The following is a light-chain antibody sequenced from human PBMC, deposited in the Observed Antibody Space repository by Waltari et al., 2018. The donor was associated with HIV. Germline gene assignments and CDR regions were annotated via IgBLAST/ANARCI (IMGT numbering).Light chain of an antibody. CDR3: SSYTSSSTLYV. Sequence: QSALTQPASVSGSPGPSITIYCTGTSSDVGGYNYVSWYQQQPGKAPKLMIYEVSNRPSGVSNRFSGSKAGNTASLTISGLQAEDEADYYCSSYTSSSTLYVFGTGTKVTVL. V-gene: IGLV2-14*01. CDR1: SSDVGGYNY. CDR2: EVS. J-gene: IGLJ1*01.